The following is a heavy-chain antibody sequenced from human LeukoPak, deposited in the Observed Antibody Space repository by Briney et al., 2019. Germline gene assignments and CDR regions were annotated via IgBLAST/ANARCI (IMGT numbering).Heavy chain of an antibody. CDR3: ARFSYSSSSSV. D-gene: IGHD6-6*01. CDR2: IYSGGST. CDR1: GFTVSSNY. V-gene: IGHV3-53*01. J-gene: IGHJ3*01. Sequence: GGSLRLSCAASGFTVSSNYMSWVRQAPGKGLEWVSVIYSGGSTYYADSVKGRFTISRDNSKNTLYLQMNSLRAEDTAVYYCARFSYSSSSSVWGQGTMVTVSS.